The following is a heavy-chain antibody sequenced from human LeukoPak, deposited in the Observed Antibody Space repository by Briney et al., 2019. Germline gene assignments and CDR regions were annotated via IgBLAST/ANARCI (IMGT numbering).Heavy chain of an antibody. CDR3: SRPDFDYGDYAGY. CDR2: INPYRGGP. Sequence: ASVKVSCKASGYTFNSYDINGVRQATGQGLEWMEWINPYRGGPNYAPKLQGRVTMARDTSLSTAYLELSRLRSDGTAVYYCSRPDFDYGDYAGYWGQGTLVTVSS. D-gene: IGHD4-17*01. V-gene: IGHV1-2*02. J-gene: IGHJ4*02. CDR1: GYTFNSYD.